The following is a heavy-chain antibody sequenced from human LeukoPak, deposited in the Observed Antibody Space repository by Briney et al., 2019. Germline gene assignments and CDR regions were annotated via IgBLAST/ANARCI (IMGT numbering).Heavy chain of an antibody. CDR3: ARDVDDYIDY. V-gene: IGHV1-69*13. CDR2: IIPIFGTA. D-gene: IGHD4/OR15-4a*01. J-gene: IGHJ4*02. CDR1: GITFSSYA. Sequence: SVKVSCKTSGITFSSYAINWVRQAPGQGLEWMGGIIPIFGTANYGQKFQGRVTITADESTSTVNMEMSSLRSEDTAVYYCARDVDDYIDYWGQGTLVTVSS.